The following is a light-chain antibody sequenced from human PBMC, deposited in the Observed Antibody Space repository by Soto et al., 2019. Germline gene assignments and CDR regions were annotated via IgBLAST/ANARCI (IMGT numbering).Light chain of an antibody. CDR2: DAS. CDR3: QQRGNWIT. Sequence: EIVITQSPATLSVSPGERATLSCRASESVSSKLVWYQKKPGQAPRLLIHDASTRATGIPARFSGSGSGTDFTLTISSLEPEDFAVYYCQQRGNWITFGQGTRLEIK. V-gene: IGKV3-11*01. J-gene: IGKJ5*01. CDR1: ESVSSK.